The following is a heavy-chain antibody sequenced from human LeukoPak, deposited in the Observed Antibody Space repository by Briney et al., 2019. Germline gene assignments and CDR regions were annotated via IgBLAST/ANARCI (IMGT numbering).Heavy chain of an antibody. CDR3: AKGGMVAATHSDY. D-gene: IGHD2-15*01. Sequence: GGSLRLSCAASGFTFSSYAMSWVRQAPGKGLEWVSTISGSDGSTYYADSVKGRFTISRDNSKNTLYLQMNSLRAEDTAVYYCAKGGMVAATHSDYWGQGTLVTVSS. J-gene: IGHJ4*02. CDR2: ISGSDGST. CDR1: GFTFSSYA. V-gene: IGHV3-23*01.